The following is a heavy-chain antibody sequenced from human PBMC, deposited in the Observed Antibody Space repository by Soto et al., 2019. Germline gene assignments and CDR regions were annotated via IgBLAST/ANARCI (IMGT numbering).Heavy chain of an antibody. CDR1: GFMFSAYW. D-gene: IGHD2-21*01. Sequence: EVQLVESGGRLVQPGGSLRLSCAASGFMFSAYWMSWVRQDPGKGLEWVATISGGASDKFYVDSVKGRFTISRDDSKNTLYLKMNSLRDEDTVVYYCVREDWHRFDSWGQGTLVTVSS. CDR2: ISGGASDK. J-gene: IGHJ4*02. CDR3: VREDWHRFDS. V-gene: IGHV3-7*01.